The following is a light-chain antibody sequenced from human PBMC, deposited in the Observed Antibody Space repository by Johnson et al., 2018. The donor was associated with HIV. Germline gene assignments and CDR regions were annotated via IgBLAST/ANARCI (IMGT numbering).Light chain of an antibody. Sequence: HSVLTQPPSVSAAPGQRVTIYCSGSRSNIGNNYVSWYQQLPGTAPKVLIYENNKRPSGIPDRFSGSKSGTSATLGITALQTGDEADYYCGTWDSSLSTYVFGTGTKVTVL. CDR2: ENN. V-gene: IGLV1-51*01. CDR3: GTWDSSLSTYV. CDR1: RSNIGNNY. J-gene: IGLJ1*01.